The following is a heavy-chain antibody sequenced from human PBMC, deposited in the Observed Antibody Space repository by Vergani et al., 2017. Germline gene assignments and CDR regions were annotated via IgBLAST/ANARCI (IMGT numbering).Heavy chain of an antibody. J-gene: IGHJ4*02. D-gene: IGHD6-13*01. CDR2: IYYSGST. CDR1: GGSISSSSYY. V-gene: IGHV4-39*01. Sequence: LQLQESGPGLVKPSETPSLTCTVSGGSISSSSYYWGWLRQPPGKGLGWIVSIYYSGSTYYNPSLKSLVTISVDTSKNQFSLKLSSVTAADTAVYYCASQPDGYSISWYVDYGGEGSLATVHS. CDR3: ASQPDGYSISWYVDY.